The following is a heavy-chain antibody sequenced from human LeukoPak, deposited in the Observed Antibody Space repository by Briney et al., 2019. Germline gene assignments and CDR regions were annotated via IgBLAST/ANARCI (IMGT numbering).Heavy chain of an antibody. V-gene: IGHV4-39*07. D-gene: IGHD3-22*01. CDR2: IYYSGST. CDR3: ARLNVAMIVFYNRGYFDY. CDR1: GGSISSSSYY. J-gene: IGHJ4*02. Sequence: SETLSLTCTVSGGSISSSSYYWGWIRQPPGKGLEWIGSIYYSGSTYYNPSLKSRVTISVDTSKNQFSLKLSSVTAADTAVYYCARLNVAMIVFYNRGYFDYWGQGTLVTVSS.